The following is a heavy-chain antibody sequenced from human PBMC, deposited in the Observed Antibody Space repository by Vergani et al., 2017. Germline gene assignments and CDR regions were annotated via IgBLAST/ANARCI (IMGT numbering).Heavy chain of an antibody. CDR3: ARARLGYCSGGSCYSYNWFDP. CDR1: GGTFSSYA. J-gene: IGHJ5*02. V-gene: IGHV1-69*01. Sequence: QVQLVQSGAEVKKPGSSVKVSCKASGGTFSSYAISWVRQAPGQGLEWMGGIIPIFGTANYAQKFQGRVTITADESTSTAYMELSSLGSEDTAVYYCARARLGYCSGGSCYSYNWFDPWGQGTLVTVSS. CDR2: IIPIFGTA. D-gene: IGHD2-15*01.